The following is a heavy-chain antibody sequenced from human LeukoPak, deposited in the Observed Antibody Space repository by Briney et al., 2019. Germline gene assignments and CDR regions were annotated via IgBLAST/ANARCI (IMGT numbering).Heavy chain of an antibody. D-gene: IGHD3-9*01. CDR3: ARDDSGYFGWLLWW. V-gene: IGHV1-18*01. Sequence: ASVKVSCKASGYTFTSYGISWVRQAPGQGLEWMGWISAYNGNTNYAQKLQGRVTMTTDTSTSTAYMELRSLRSDDTAVYYCARDDSGYFGWLLWWWGQGTLVTVSS. CDR2: ISAYNGNT. J-gene: IGHJ4*02. CDR1: GYTFTSYG.